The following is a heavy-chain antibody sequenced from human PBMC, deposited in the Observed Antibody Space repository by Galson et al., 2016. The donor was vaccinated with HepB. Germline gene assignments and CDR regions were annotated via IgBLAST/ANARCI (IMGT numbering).Heavy chain of an antibody. CDR3: AREAIIPWGGDLIVGGWFDS. V-gene: IGHV3-48*02. D-gene: IGHD2-15*01. CDR1: GFAFSTYA. Sequence: SLRLSCAASGFAFSTYAMNWVRQAPGKGLEWISYISSTGTSIYYDDSVEGRFSISRDNVKSSLYLQLNGLRDEDTAVYYCAREAIIPWGGDLIVGGWFDSWGQGTPVTVSS. J-gene: IGHJ5*01. CDR2: ISSTGTSI.